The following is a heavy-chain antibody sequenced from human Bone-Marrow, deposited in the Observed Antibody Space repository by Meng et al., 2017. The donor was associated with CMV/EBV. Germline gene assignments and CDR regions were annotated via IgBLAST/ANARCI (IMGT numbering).Heavy chain of an antibody. CDR3: AREGESIVPAAMGWSFYYGMDV. V-gene: IGHV3-43*01. D-gene: IGHD2-2*01. CDR1: GFTFDDYT. J-gene: IGHJ6*02. CDR2: ISWDGGST. Sequence: GESLKISCAASGFTFDDYTMHWVRQAPGKGLEWVSLISWDGGSTYYADSVKGRFTISRDNSKNSLYLQMNSLRAEDTAVYYCAREGESIVPAAMGWSFYYGMDVWGQGTTVTAP.